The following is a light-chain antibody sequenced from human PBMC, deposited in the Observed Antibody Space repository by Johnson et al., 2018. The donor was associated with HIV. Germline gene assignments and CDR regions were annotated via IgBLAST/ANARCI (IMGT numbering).Light chain of an antibody. CDR2: ESN. CDR1: SSNIGKNS. J-gene: IGLJ1*01. Sequence: QPVLTQPPSVSAAPGQKVTIPCSGSSSNIGKNSVSWYQQLPGTAPKLLIYESNKRPSGVPDRFSGSKYGTSASLAITGLHAEDEADYYCQSYDRSLSGCYVFGTGTKVTVL. CDR3: QSYDRSLSGCYV. V-gene: IGLV1-51*02.